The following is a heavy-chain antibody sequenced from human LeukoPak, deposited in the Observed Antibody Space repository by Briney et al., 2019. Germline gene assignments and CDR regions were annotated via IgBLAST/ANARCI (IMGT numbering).Heavy chain of an antibody. V-gene: IGHV1-18*01. J-gene: IGHJ4*02. CDR3: ARGAHFGGYSGYGY. D-gene: IGHD5-12*01. CDR2: ISAYNGNT. CDR1: VYTFTSYG. Sequence: ASVKVSCKASVYTFTSYGISWVRQAPGQGLEWMGWISAYNGNTNYAQKLQGRVTMTTDTSTSTAYMELRSLRSDDTAVYYCARGAHFGGYSGYGYWGQGTLVTVSS.